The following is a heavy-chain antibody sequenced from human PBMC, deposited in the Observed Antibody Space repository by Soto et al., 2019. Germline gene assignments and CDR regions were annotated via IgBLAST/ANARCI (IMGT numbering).Heavy chain of an antibody. Sequence: SETLSLTCTVSGDSTSSHYWIWIRQPPGRGLEWIGTFYDSDNIDYNPSLGSRVTMSLDKSKNQFSLRLSSVTAADTAVYYCATQVGVTVTLDHWVHGTLVTVSS. V-gene: IGHV4-59*08. D-gene: IGHD4-17*01. CDR3: ATQVGVTVTLDH. CDR2: FYDSDNI. CDR1: GDSTSSHY. J-gene: IGHJ4*01.